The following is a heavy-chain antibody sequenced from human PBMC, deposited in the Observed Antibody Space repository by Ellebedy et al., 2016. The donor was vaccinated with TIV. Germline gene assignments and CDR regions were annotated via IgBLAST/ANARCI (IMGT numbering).Heavy chain of an antibody. J-gene: IGHJ3*02. D-gene: IGHD3-22*01. V-gene: IGHV1-46*01. CDR2: INPSGGST. CDR3: AVTMIVVGGDAFDI. Sequence: AASVKVSCKASGYTFTSYYMHWVRQAPGHGREWMGIINPSGGSTSYAQKFQGRVTMTEDTSTDTAYMELSSLRSEDTAVYYCAVTMIVVGGDAFDIWGQGTLVTVSS. CDR1: GYTFTSYY.